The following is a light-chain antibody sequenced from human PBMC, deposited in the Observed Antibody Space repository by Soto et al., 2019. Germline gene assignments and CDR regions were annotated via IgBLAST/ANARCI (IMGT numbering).Light chain of an antibody. CDR1: QDIGNH. Sequence: DIPMIQSPSSLSAYVGARVTISCRASQDIGNHLAWYQQKPGKVPKLLIHAASTLQSGVPSRFSGSGSGTDFTLTISSLQPEDVATYFCEMYNIAPLITFGQGTRLEIK. J-gene: IGKJ5*01. V-gene: IGKV1-27*01. CDR2: AAS. CDR3: EMYNIAPLIT.